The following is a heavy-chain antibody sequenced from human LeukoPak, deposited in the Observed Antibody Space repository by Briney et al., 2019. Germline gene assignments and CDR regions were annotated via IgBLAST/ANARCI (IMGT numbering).Heavy chain of an antibody. J-gene: IGHJ4*02. V-gene: IGHV3-48*01. D-gene: IGHD5-18*01. Sequence: TGGSLRLSCAASGFTFSSYNMNWVRQAPGKGLEWVSYISSSSSTIYYADSVKGRFTISRDNAKNSLYLQMNSLRAEDTAVYYCARDRGYSYGWYFDYWGQGTLVTVSS. CDR2: ISSSSSTI. CDR3: ARDRGYSYGWYFDY. CDR1: GFTFSSYN.